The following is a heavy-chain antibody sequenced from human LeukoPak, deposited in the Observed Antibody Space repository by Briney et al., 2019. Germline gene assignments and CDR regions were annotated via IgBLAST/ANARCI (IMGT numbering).Heavy chain of an antibody. V-gene: IGHV3-15*01. D-gene: IGHD3-10*01. Sequence: PGGSLRLSCAASGFTFSNVWMNWVRQAPGKGLEGGGRIKSKTDGGTTNYAAPVNGRFTISRDDSKNTLYLQMNSLKTEDTAVYYCTTAIIRGLNAFDIWGQGTMVTVSS. CDR1: GFTFSNVW. J-gene: IGHJ3*02. CDR3: TTAIIRGLNAFDI. CDR2: IKSKTDGGTT.